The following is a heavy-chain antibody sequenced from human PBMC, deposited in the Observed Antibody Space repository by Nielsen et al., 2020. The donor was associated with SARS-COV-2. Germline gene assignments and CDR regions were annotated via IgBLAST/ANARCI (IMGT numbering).Heavy chain of an antibody. J-gene: IGHJ4*02. CDR2: ISWDGGST. V-gene: IGHV3-43*01. D-gene: IGHD6-13*01. Sequence: RGSLRLSCAASGFTFDDYTMHWVRQAPGKGLEWVSLISWDGGSTYYADSVKGRFTISRDNSKNSLYLQMNSLRTEDTALYYCAKEGASSSWLNLDYWGQGTLVTVSS. CDR1: GFTFDDYT. CDR3: AKEGASSSWLNLDY.